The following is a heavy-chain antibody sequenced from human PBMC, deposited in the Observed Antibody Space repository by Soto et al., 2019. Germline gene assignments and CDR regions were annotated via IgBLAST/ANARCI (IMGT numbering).Heavy chain of an antibody. V-gene: IGHV4-59*01. CDR2: IYYSGST. CDR3: AREIVVVPAGGSGWFDP. Sequence: SETLSLTCTVSGGSISSYYWSWIRQPPGKGLEWIGYIYYSGSTNYNPSLKSRVTISVDTSKNQFSLKLSSVTAADTAVYYRAREIVVVPAGGSGWFDPWGQGTLVTVSS. D-gene: IGHD2-2*01. J-gene: IGHJ5*02. CDR1: GGSISSYY.